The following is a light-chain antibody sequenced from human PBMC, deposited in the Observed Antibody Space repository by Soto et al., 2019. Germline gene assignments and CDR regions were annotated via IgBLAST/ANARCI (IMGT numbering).Light chain of an antibody. CDR2: DVS. CDR3: SSYTSSGV. Sequence: QSALTQPASVSGSPGQSITISCTGTSSDVGGYNYVSWYQQHPGKAPKLMIYDVSNRASGVSNRFSGSKSGNTASLTISGLQAGDEADYYCSSYTSSGVFGTGTKVTVL. CDR1: SSDVGGYNY. J-gene: IGLJ1*01. V-gene: IGLV2-14*01.